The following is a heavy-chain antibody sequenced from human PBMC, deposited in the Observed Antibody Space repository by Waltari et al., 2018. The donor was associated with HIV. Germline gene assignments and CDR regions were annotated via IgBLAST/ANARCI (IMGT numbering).Heavy chain of an antibody. V-gene: IGHV4-59*01. D-gene: IGHD3-22*01. J-gene: IGHJ4*02. Sequence: QVLLQESGPGLVKPSETLSLTCTVSGGYITSYYWSWIRPPPGKGLEWIGYIYYSGSTNYNPSLKSRATISVDTSKNQVSLKLSSVTAADTAVYYCASRGMHYYDSSGYYSWGQGTLVTVSS. CDR3: ASRGMHYYDSSGYYS. CDR1: GGYITSYY. CDR2: IYYSGST.